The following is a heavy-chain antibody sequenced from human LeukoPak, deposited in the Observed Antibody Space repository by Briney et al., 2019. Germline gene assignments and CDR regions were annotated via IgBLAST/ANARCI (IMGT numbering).Heavy chain of an antibody. CDR1: GFTFSSYS. V-gene: IGHV3-21*01. CDR2: ISSSSSYI. D-gene: IGHD2-15*01. CDR3: ARDLRWHFDY. Sequence: GGSPRLSCAASGFTFSSYSMTWVRQAPGKGLEWVSSISSSSSYIYYADSVKGRFTISRDNAKNSLYLQMNSLRAEDTAVYYCARDLRWHFDYWGQGTLVTVSS. J-gene: IGHJ4*02.